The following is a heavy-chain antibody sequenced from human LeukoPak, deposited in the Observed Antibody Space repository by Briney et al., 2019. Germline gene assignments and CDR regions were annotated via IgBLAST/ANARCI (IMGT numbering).Heavy chain of an antibody. J-gene: IGHJ1*01. D-gene: IGHD2-15*01. Sequence: GGSRRPSLAASGFTFSTYWMSWFRQLPGKGLGWLAKKKQDGSEKYYVDSVKGRFTISRDNAKNSLYLQMNSLRAEDTAVFYCASGYCSGGTCYSAIFQHWGQGILVTVSS. V-gene: IGHV3-7*01. CDR3: ASGYCSGGTCYSAIFQH. CDR2: KKQDGSEK. CDR1: GFTFSTYW.